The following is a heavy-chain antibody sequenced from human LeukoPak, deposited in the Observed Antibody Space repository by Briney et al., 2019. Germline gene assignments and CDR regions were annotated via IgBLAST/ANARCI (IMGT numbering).Heavy chain of an antibody. V-gene: IGHV4-59*08. CDR3: AGYHAYGVTTPPLGY. CDR2: INYSGST. J-gene: IGHJ4*02. Sequence: SETLSLTCTVSGGTISSYYWSWIRQPPGKGLEWIGYINYSGSTNYNPSLKSRVTMSVVTSKNQFSLKLSSVTAADTAVYYCAGYHAYGVTTPPLGYWGQGTLVTVSS. CDR1: GGTISSYY. D-gene: IGHD4-17*01.